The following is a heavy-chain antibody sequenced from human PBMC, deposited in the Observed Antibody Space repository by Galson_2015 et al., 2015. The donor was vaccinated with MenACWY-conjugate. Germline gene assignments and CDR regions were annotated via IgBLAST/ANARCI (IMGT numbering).Heavy chain of an antibody. CDR1: GFPFSNSW. J-gene: IGHJ4*02. Sequence: SLRLSCAVSGFPFSNSWMSWVRQAPGKGLEWVADINQDGSAQYYADSVKGRFTISRNNVKNSLYLQMNSLRAGDTAVYYCARDPDHGSLDYWGQGTLVTVSS. CDR2: INQDGSAQ. V-gene: IGHV3-7*03. CDR3: ARDPDHGSLDY. D-gene: IGHD1-14*01.